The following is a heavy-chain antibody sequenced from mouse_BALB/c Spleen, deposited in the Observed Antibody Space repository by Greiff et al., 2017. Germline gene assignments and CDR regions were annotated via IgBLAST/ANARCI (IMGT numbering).Heavy chain of an antibody. D-gene: IGHD2-3*01. CDR1: GFSLTSYG. CDR2: IWAGGST. Sequence: VKVVESGPGLVAPSQSLSITCTVSGFSLTSYGVHWVRQPPGKGLEWLGVIWAGGSTNYNSARMSRLSISKDNSKSQVFLKMNSLQTDDTAMYYCARDDGYYYFDYWGQGTTLTVSS. CDR3: ARDDGYYYFDY. J-gene: IGHJ2*01. V-gene: IGHV2-9*02.